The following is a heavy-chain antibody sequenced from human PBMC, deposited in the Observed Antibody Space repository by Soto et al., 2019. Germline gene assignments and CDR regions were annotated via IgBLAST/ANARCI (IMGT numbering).Heavy chain of an antibody. V-gene: IGHV5-10-1*01. D-gene: IGHD6-6*01. Sequence: ESLKISRKASGYIFTKYWMTRVRQMPGKSLEWVGEIDPRGCHVNYSPSFKGHVTISADKSKNTAYLQWSSLKASDTAMYFCARPYSSSSFLDVWGQGTKVTVSS. J-gene: IGHJ6*02. CDR1: GYIFTKYW. CDR3: ARPYSSSSFLDV. CDR2: IDPRGCHV.